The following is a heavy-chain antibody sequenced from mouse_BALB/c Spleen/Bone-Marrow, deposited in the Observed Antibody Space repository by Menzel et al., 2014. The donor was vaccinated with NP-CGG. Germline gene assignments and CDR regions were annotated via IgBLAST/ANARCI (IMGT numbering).Heavy chain of an antibody. V-gene: IGHV1-4*01. CDR2: INPRNTYS. J-gene: IGHJ2*01. Sequence: VQLQQSGAELARPGASVKMSCKASGYSFTSYTMHWVKQRPGQGLEWIAYINPRNTYSDYNQKFKDRATVTADKSSSTAYMQLSSLTSEDSAVYYCTREGTYDVCSGHFDYGGQGTPLTVSS. CDR3: TREGTYDVCSGHFDY. D-gene: IGHD2-3*01. CDR1: GYSFTSYT.